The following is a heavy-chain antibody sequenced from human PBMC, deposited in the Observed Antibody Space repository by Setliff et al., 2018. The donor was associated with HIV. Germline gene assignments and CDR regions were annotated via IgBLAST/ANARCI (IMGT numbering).Heavy chain of an antibody. CDR1: GGSISTSNW. CDR2: IYYSGST. CDR3: ARHLWFADGDLYYFDY. D-gene: IGHD3-10*01. Sequence: PSETLSLTCTVSGGSISTSNWWGWIRQTPGKGLEWIGYIYYSGSTNYDPSLKSRVTMSLDTSKNQFSLKLNSVTAADTAVYYCARHLWFADGDLYYFDYWGQGTLVTVSS. V-gene: IGHV4-28*01. J-gene: IGHJ4*02.